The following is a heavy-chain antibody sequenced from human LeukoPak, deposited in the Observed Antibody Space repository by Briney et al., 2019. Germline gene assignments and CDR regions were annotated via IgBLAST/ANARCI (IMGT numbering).Heavy chain of an antibody. Sequence: ASVKVSCKASGYTFISYYIHWVRQAPGQGLEWMGIVNPSGGSTSYAQKFQGRVTMTRDTSTSTLYMELSSLRSEDTAVYYCARGDYYGSGSYWGANWGQGTLVTVSS. V-gene: IGHV1-46*01. J-gene: IGHJ4*02. CDR3: ARGDYYGSGSYWGAN. CDR2: VNPSGGST. D-gene: IGHD3-10*01. CDR1: GYTFISYY.